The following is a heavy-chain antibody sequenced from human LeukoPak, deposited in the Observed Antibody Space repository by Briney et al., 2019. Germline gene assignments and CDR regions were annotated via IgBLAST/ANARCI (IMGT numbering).Heavy chain of an antibody. V-gene: IGHV3-11*04. D-gene: IGHD3-16*02. J-gene: IGHJ5*02. CDR3: ARNIGGINYDYVWGSYRFRFDP. Sequence: GGSLRLSCAASGFTFSDYYISWIRQAPGKGLEWVSYISGSGSTIYYADSVKGRFTVSRDNAKNSLYLQMNSLRAEDTAVYYCARNIGGINYDYVWGSYRFRFDPWGQGTLVTVSS. CDR1: GFTFSDYY. CDR2: ISGSGSTI.